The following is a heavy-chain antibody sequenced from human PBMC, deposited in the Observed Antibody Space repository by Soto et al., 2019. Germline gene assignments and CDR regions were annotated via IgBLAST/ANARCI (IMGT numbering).Heavy chain of an antibody. V-gene: IGHV3-13*01. J-gene: IGHJ5*02. CDR1: GFTFSTYD. CDR2: IGTEHDA. Sequence: EVQLVESGGGLVQPGGSLRLSCAASGFTFSTYDMHWVRQATGKGLELVSSIGTEHDAYYPDSVKGRFTISRENAKNSLYLQMNSLTAGDTAVYYCARQAAYWDGGGGWLDPWGQGTLVTVSS. CDR3: ARQAAYWDGGGGWLDP. D-gene: IGHD2-8*02.